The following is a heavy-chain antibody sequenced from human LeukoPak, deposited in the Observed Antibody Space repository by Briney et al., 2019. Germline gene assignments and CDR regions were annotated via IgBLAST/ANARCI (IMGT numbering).Heavy chain of an antibody. V-gene: IGHV4-39*01. CDR1: GGSISSSRYY. Sequence: SETLSLTCTVSGGSISSSRYYWGWIRQPPGKGLEWIGSIYYSGSTYYNPSLKSRVTISVDTSKNQFSLKLSSVTAADTAVYYCARPSLDVWGQGTTVTVSS. J-gene: IGHJ6*02. CDR2: IYYSGST. CDR3: ARPSLDV.